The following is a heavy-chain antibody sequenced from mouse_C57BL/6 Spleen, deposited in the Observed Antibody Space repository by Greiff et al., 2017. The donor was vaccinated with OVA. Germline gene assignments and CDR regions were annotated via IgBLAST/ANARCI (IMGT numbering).Heavy chain of an antibody. J-gene: IGHJ4*01. CDR3: ASGDYAMDY. V-gene: IGHV1-52*01. CDR2: IDPSDSET. CDR1: GYTFTSYW. Sequence: QVHVKQPGAELVRPGSSVKLSCKASGYTFTSYWMHWVKQRPIQGLEWIGNIDPSDSETHYNQKFKDKATLTVDKSSSTAYMQLSSLTSEDSAVYYCASGDYAMDYWGQGTSVTVSS.